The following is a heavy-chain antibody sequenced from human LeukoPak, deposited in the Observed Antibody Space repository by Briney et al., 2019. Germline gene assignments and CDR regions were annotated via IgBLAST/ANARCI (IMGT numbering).Heavy chain of an antibody. CDR3: ARAHPGLWFGVYTGYFDR. D-gene: IGHD3-10*01. CDR2: IYNSRSA. CDR1: GGSISSYY. Sequence: SQTLSLTCTVSGGSISSYYWSWIRKPQPTGLERNGYIYNSRSANYNPTPTRRVTISVEMATTKISLNLNSATAADTAVYCCARAHPGLWFGVYTGYFDRWVRGRLVAVCS. J-gene: IGHJ2*01. V-gene: IGHV4-59*01.